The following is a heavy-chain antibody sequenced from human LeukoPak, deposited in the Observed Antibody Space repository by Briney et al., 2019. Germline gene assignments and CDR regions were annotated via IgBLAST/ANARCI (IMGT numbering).Heavy chain of an antibody. CDR3: VKSSRVVVIANHYYYYGMDV. CDR1: GFTFSSAA. D-gene: IGHD3-22*01. Sequence: GGSLRLSCGASGFTFSSAAMRWVRQAPGKGLEWVSDISGSGGSTYYADSVKGRFTISRDNSKNTLYLQMNSLRAGDTALYYCVKSSRVVVIANHYYYYGMDVWGQGTTVTVSS. V-gene: IGHV3-23*01. CDR2: ISGSGGST. J-gene: IGHJ6*02.